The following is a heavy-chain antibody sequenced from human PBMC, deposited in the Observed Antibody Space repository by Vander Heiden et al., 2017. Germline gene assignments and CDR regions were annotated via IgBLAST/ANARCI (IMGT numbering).Heavy chain of an antibody. CDR3: AKGSSGSRPYYFDY. Sequence: VQLLESGGGLLQPGGSLSLSCAASGFTFSNYAMSWVRQAPGKGLEWFSAIADSGRSTYYADSVQGRFTISRDNSKNTLYLQMNSLRAEDTAIYYCAKGSSGSRPYYFDYWGQGTLVTVSS. V-gene: IGHV3-23*01. D-gene: IGHD3-22*01. CDR2: IADSGRST. J-gene: IGHJ4*02. CDR1: GFTFSNYA.